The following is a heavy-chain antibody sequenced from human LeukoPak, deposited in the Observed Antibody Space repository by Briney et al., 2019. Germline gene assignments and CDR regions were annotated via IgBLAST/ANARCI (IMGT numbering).Heavy chain of an antibody. J-gene: IGHJ4*02. CDR3: ARLIYSSGYYLDF. D-gene: IGHD3-22*01. CDR2: IYHRRST. Sequence: PSETLSLTCAVSGYSISSGYYWGWIRQPPGKGLEGIGTIYHRRSTYYNPSRKGRVTISIDTSKNQFSLKLSSVTAAETAVYYCARLIYSSGYYLDFWGQGTLVTVSS. CDR1: GYSISSGYY. V-gene: IGHV4-38-2*01.